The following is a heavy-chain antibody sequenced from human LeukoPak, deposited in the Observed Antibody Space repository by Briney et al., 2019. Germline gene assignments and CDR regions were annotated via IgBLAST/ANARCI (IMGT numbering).Heavy chain of an antibody. J-gene: IGHJ4*02. CDR2: ISSSSSYI. V-gene: IGHV3-21*01. CDR1: GFTVSSNY. D-gene: IGHD6-19*01. Sequence: GGSLRLSCAASGFTVSSNYMSWVRQAPGKGLEWVSSISSSSSYIYYADSVKGRFTISRDNAKNSLYLQMNSLRAEDTAVYYCARDNSPKYSSGWYDYGYWGQGTLVTVSS. CDR3: ARDNSPKYSSGWYDYGY.